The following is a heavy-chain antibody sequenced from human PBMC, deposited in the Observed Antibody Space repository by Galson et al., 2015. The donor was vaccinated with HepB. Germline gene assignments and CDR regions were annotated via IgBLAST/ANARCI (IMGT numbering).Heavy chain of an antibody. CDR3: ARMGDARYYYDSSGCDAFDI. J-gene: IGHJ3*02. Sequence: PALVKPTQTLTLTCTFSGFSLSTSGMCVSWIRQPPGKALEWLARIDWDDDKYYSTSLKTRLTISKDTSKNQVVLTMTNMDPVDTATYYCARMGDARYYYDSSGCDAFDIWGQGTMVTVSS. V-gene: IGHV2-70*11. CDR1: GFSLSTSGMC. D-gene: IGHD3-22*01. CDR2: IDWDDDK.